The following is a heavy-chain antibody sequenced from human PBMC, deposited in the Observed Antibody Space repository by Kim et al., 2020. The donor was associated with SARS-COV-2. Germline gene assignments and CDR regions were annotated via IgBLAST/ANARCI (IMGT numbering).Heavy chain of an antibody. Sequence: YYVDSVKGRFTISRDNAKNSLYLQMNSLRAEDTAVYYCARVQNFGYGMDVWGQGTTVTVSS. D-gene: IGHD3-3*01. V-gene: IGHV3-7*01. J-gene: IGHJ6*02. CDR3: ARVQNFGYGMDV.